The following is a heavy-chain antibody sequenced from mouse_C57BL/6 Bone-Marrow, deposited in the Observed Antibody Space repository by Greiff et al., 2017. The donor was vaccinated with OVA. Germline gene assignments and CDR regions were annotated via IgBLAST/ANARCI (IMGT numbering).Heavy chain of an antibody. J-gene: IGHJ1*03. CDR3: GRSGDDEDRCFDV. D-gene: IGHD2-3*01. Sequence: EVQLVESVAELVRPGASVKLSCTASGFTIKNTYMHWVKQRPEQGLEWIGRIDPANGNTKYAPKFQGKATITADTSSNTAYLQLSSLTSEDAAVYYCGRSGDDEDRCFDVWGTGTTVTVSA. CDR2: IDPANGNT. CDR1: GFTIKNTY. V-gene: IGHV14-3*01.